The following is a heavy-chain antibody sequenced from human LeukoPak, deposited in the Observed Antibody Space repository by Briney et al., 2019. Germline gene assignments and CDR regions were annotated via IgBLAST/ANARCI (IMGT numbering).Heavy chain of an antibody. CDR3: AKGLYRTYNYFDY. Sequence: GSLRLSCAASGFTFSSYGTHWVRQAPGKGLEWVAVISYDGSNKYYADSVKGRFTISRDNSKNTLYLQMNSLRAEDTAVYYCAKGLYRTYNYFDYWGQGSLVTVSS. V-gene: IGHV3-30*18. CDR2: ISYDGSNK. CDR1: GFTFSSYG. J-gene: IGHJ4*02. D-gene: IGHD1-26*01.